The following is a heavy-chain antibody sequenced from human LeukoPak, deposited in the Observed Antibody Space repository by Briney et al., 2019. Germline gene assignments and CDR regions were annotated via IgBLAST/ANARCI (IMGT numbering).Heavy chain of an antibody. CDR3: ARGPVGVNTIVAPYY. D-gene: IGHD6-25*01. CDR1: GFTFSSYS. V-gene: IGHV3-21*01. J-gene: IGHJ4*02. Sequence: TGGSLRLSCAASGFTFSSYSMNWVRQAPGKGLEWVSSISSSSSYIYYADSVKGRFTISRDNAKDTLYLQMNSLRAEDTAVYYCARGPVGVNTIVAPYYWGQGTLVTVSS. CDR2: ISSSSSYI.